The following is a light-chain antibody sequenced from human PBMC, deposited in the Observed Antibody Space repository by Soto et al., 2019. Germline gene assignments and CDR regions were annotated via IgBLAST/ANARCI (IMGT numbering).Light chain of an antibody. V-gene: IGKV3-20*01. Sequence: ASQYINTRLAWYQHRNGQAPRXXIYQTSLRAAGIPARLSASGYGTDVNLTISRLETEDFAVYYCQQFSSYPLTFGGGTKVDIK. CDR3: QQFSSYPLT. CDR2: QTS. CDR1: QYINTR. J-gene: IGKJ4*01.